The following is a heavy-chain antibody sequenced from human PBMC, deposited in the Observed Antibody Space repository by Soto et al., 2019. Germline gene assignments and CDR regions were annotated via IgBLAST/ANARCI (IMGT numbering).Heavy chain of an antibody. V-gene: IGHV3-21*01. CDR3: ARDKVDIVVSPIFDY. CDR1: GFTFSSYS. Sequence: GGSLRLSCAASGFTFSSYSMNWVRQAPGKGLEWVSSISSSSSYIYYADSVKGRFTISRDNAKNSLYLQMNSLRAEDTAVYYCARDKVDIVVSPIFDYWGQGTLVTVSS. J-gene: IGHJ4*02. CDR2: ISSSSSYI. D-gene: IGHD5-12*01.